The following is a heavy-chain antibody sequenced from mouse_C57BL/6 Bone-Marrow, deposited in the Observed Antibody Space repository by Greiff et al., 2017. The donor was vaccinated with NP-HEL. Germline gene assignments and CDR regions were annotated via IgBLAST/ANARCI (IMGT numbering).Heavy chain of an antibody. CDR2: ISSGGSYT. CDR1: GFTFSSYG. Sequence: EVQLVESGGDLVKPGGSLKLSCAASGFTFSSYGMSWVRQTPDKRLEWVATISSGGSYTYYPDSVKGRFTISRDNAKNTLYLQMSSLKSEDTAMYYCARRSNYFDYWGQGTTLTVSS. D-gene: IGHD5-1*01. V-gene: IGHV5-6*01. CDR3: ARRSNYFDY. J-gene: IGHJ2*01.